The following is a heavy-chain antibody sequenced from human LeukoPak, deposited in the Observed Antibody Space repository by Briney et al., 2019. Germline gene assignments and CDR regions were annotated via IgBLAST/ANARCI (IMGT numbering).Heavy chain of an antibody. D-gene: IGHD4-17*01. J-gene: IGHJ3*02. V-gene: IGHV3-7*01. Sequence: GGSLRLSCAASGFTFSSYWMSLVRQAPGKGLEWVANIKQDGSEKYYVDSVKGRFTISRDNAKNSLYLQMNSLRAEDTAVYYCARDSDYGDYDAFDIWGQGTMVTVSS. CDR3: ARDSDYGDYDAFDI. CDR2: IKQDGSEK. CDR1: GFTFSSYW.